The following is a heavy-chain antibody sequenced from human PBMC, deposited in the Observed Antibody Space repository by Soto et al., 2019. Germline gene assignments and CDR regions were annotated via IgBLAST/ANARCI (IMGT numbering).Heavy chain of an antibody. CDR3: ARANYGSGNHLPSAGMDV. V-gene: IGHV3-23*01. CDR1: GFTFSTYA. D-gene: IGHD3-10*01. CDR2: VSASGLHT. J-gene: IGHJ6*02. Sequence: PGGSLRLSCAASGFTFSTYAMAWVRQAPGKGLEWVSGVSASGLHTDYAEPVKGRFYISRDNSKNTVSLHMNSLRAEDTALYYCARANYGSGNHLPSAGMDVWGQGTTVTVSS.